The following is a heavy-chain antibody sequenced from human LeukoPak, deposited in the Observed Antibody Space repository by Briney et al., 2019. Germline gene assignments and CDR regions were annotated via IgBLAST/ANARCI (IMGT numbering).Heavy chain of an antibody. Sequence: SETLSLTCTVSGYSIDSVYYWGWIRQPPGKGLEWIGEINHSGSTNYNPSLKSRVTISVDTSKNQFSLKLSSVTAADTAVYYCARGYRYCSSTSCYNRAFDIWGQGTMVTVSS. CDR1: GYSIDSVYY. CDR3: ARGYRYCSSTSCYNRAFDI. V-gene: IGHV4-38-2*02. J-gene: IGHJ3*02. CDR2: INHSGST. D-gene: IGHD2-2*02.